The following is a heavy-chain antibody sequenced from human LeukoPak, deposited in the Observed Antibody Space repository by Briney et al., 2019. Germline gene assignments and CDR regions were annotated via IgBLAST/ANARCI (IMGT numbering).Heavy chain of an antibody. CDR2: INPNSGGT. CDR3: ARGRFGELLYAY. J-gene: IGHJ4*02. CDR1: GYTFTGYY. Sequence: GGSLRLSCAASGYTFTGYYMHWVRQAPGQGLEWMGRINPNSGGTNYAQKFQGRVTMTRDTSISTAYMELSRLRSDDTAVYYCARGRFGELLYAYWGQGTLVTVSS. V-gene: IGHV1-2*06. D-gene: IGHD3-10*01.